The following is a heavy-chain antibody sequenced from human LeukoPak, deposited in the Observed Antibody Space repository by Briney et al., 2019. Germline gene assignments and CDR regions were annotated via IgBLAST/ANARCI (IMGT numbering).Heavy chain of an antibody. J-gene: IGHJ4*02. D-gene: IGHD3-10*01. CDR3: AREYYGSGSYYNVGY. Sequence: GGSLRLSCAAAGFTFDDYGMSWVRHVAGKGLGWVFGINWNGGRTGYADSVKGRFTISRDNAKKSLYVQMNSLRAEDTALYYCAREYYGSGSYYNVGYWGQGTLVTVSS. V-gene: IGHV3-20*04. CDR1: GFTFDDYG. CDR2: INWNGGRT.